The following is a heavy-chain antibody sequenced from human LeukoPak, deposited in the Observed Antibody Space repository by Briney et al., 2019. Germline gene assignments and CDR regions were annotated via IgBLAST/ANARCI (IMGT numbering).Heavy chain of an antibody. V-gene: IGHV3-30*18. J-gene: IGHJ4*02. D-gene: IGHD2-2*02. CDR3: AKDTGYCSSTSCYILDY. CDR2: ISYDGSNK. Sequence: GGSLRLSCAASGFTFSSYGMHWVRQAPGKGLEWVAVISYDGSNKYYAGSVKGRFTISRDNSKNTLYLQMNSLRAEDTAVYYCAKDTGYCSSTSCYILDYWGQGTLVTVSS. CDR1: GFTFSSYG.